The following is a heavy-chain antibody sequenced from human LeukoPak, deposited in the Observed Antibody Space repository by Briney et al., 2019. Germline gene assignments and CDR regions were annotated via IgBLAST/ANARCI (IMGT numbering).Heavy chain of an antibody. CDR2: IFYSGST. CDR1: GGSISSYY. D-gene: IGHD1-7*01. J-gene: IGHJ6*03. V-gene: IGHV4-59*08. CDR3: ARRVELRAYYYYYYMDV. Sequence: PSETLSLTCTVSGGSISSYYWSWIRQPPGKGLEWIGYIFYSGSTNYNPSLKSRVTISVDTSKNQFSLKLSSVTAADTAVYYCARRVELRAYYYYYYMDVWGKGHTASVSS.